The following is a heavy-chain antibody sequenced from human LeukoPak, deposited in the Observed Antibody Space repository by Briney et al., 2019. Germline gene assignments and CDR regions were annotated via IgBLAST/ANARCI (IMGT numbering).Heavy chain of an antibody. Sequence: GASVKVSCKASGGTFSSYAISWARQAPGQGLEWMGGIIPIFGTANYAQKFQGRVTITADKSTSTAYMELSSLRSEDTAVYYCASHGGVELPLRMDVWGKGTTVTVSS. J-gene: IGHJ6*03. D-gene: IGHD1-7*01. CDR3: ASHGGVELPLRMDV. CDR2: IIPIFGTA. V-gene: IGHV1-69*06. CDR1: GGTFSSYA.